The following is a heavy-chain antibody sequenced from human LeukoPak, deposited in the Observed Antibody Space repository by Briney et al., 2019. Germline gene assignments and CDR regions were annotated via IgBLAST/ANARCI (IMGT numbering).Heavy chain of an antibody. CDR1: GGSISSGDYY. CDR3: ARGSRAATKAFDI. D-gene: IGHD2-15*01. J-gene: IGHJ3*02. CDR2: IYYSGST. V-gene: IGHV4-30-4*01. Sequence: SQTLSLTCTVSGGSISSGDYYWSWIRQPPGKGLEWIGYIYYSGSTYYNPSLKSRVTISVDTSKNQFSLKLSSVTAADTAVYYCARGSRAATKAFDIWGQGTMVTVSS.